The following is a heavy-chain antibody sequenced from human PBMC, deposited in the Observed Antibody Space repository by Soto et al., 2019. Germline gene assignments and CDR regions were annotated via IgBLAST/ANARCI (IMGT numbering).Heavy chain of an antibody. V-gene: IGHV4-39*01. D-gene: IGHD6-13*01. CDR2: IYYSGST. Sequence: SKTLSLTCTVSGGSISSSSYYWGWIRHPPGKGLEWIGSIYYSGSTYYNPSLKSRVTISVDTSKNQFSLKLSSVTAADTAVYYCAIGYSSRLDSFDIWCQGTMVTGSS. CDR3: AIGYSSRLDSFDI. CDR1: GGSISSSSYY. J-gene: IGHJ3*02.